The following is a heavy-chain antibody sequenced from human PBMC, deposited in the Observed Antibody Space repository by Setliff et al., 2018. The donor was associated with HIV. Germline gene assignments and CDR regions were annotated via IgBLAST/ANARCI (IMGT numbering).Heavy chain of an antibody. Sequence: SVKVSCKASGDTFRNYAFSWVRQAPGQGPEWMGGIMPVFDKQKYAQKFQGRVTITADESTSSVYMELSSLRSEDTAVYYCARLLMDNWGYDYYYSMTSGAKGPRSPSP. CDR2: IMPVFDKQ. V-gene: IGHV1-69*13. J-gene: IGHJ6*03. CDR1: GDTFRNYA. CDR3: ARLLMDNWGYDYYYSMTS. D-gene: IGHD7-27*01.